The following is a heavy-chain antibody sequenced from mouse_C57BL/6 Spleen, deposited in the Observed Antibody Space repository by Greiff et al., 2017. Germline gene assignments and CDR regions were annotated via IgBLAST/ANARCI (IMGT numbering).Heavy chain of an antibody. CDR3: TGANWDGGFAY. CDR1: GFTFSNYW. CDR2: IRLKSDNYAT. J-gene: IGHJ3*01. Sequence: EVKLVESGGGLVQPGGSMKLSCVASGFTFSNYWMNWVRQSPEKGLEWVAQIRLKSDNYATHYAESVKGRFTISRDDSKSSVYLQMNNLRAEDTGIYYCTGANWDGGFAYWGQGTLVTVSA. V-gene: IGHV6-3*01. D-gene: IGHD4-1*02.